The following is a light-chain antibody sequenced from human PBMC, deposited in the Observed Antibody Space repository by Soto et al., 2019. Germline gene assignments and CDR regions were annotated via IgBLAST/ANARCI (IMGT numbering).Light chain of an antibody. Sequence: VMTQTPLSLPVTPGEPASISCRSSRSLFDSDDGSTYLDWFLQKPGQSPQLLIHTVSYRASGVPERFSGSGSGTDFTLKISRVAAEEVGVYYLMQRIEVPWTFGQLTKVGI. CDR1: RSLFDSDDGSTY. V-gene: IGKV2-40*01. CDR3: MQRIEVPWT. CDR2: TVS. J-gene: IGKJ1*01.